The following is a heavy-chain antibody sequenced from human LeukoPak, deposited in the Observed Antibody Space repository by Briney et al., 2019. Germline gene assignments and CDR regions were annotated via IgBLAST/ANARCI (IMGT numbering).Heavy chain of an antibody. CDR3: ARGPYSYDSSGAFDI. D-gene: IGHD3-22*01. J-gene: IGHJ3*02. CDR1: GGSISSSNYY. V-gene: IGHV4-39*07. Sequence: SETLSLTCTVSGGSISSSNYYWGWIRQPPGKGLEWIASVYYSGSTYYNPSLKSRVTISVDTSKNQFSLKLSSVTAADTAVYFCARGPYSYDSSGAFDIWGKGQWSPSLQ. CDR2: VYYSGST.